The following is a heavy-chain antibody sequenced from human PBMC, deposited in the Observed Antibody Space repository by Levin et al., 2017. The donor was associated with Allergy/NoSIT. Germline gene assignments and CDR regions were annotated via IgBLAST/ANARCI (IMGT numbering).Heavy chain of an antibody. CDR1: GFTFDDYA. CDR3: AKEGAPYDYIWGSYRWGDNWFDP. D-gene: IGHD3-16*02. Sequence: SLKISCAASGFTFDDYAMHWVRQAPGKGLEWVSGISWNSGSIGYADSVKGRFTISRDNAKNSLYLQMNSLRAEDTALYYCAKEGAPYDYIWGSYRWGDNWFDPWGQGTLVTVSS. J-gene: IGHJ5*02. V-gene: IGHV3-9*01. CDR2: ISWNSGSI.